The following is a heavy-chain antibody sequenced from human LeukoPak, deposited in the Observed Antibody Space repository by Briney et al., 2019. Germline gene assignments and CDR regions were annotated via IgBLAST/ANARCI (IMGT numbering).Heavy chain of an antibody. V-gene: IGHV1-69*13. CDR2: IIPIFGTA. D-gene: IGHD3-10*01. CDR3: ASGVTMVRGVIGRMDV. CDR1: GGTFSSYA. J-gene: IGHJ6*04. Sequence: SVKVSFKASGGTFSSYAISWVRQAPGQGLEWMGGIIPIFGTANYAQKFQGRVTITADESTSTAYMELSSLRSEDTAVYYCASGVTMVRGVIGRMDVWGKGTTVTISS.